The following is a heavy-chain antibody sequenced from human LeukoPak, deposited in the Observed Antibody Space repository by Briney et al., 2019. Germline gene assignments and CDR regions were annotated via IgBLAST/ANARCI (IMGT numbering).Heavy chain of an antibody. Sequence: GGSLRLSCVGSGFTFSSYGMHWVRQAPGKGLEWVAVISYDGSNKYYADSVKGRFTISRDNSKNTLYLQMNSLRAEDTAVYYCAKRGLSNTVTTEYWGQGTLVTVSS. D-gene: IGHD4-17*01. V-gene: IGHV3-30*18. CDR1: GFTFSSYG. CDR3: AKRGLSNTVTTEY. J-gene: IGHJ4*02. CDR2: ISYDGSNK.